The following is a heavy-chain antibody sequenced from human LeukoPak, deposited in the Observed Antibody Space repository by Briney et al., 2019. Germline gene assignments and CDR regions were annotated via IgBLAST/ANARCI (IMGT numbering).Heavy chain of an antibody. CDR1: GYTFTDYY. CDR2: INPNSGGT. D-gene: IGHD2-8*01. J-gene: IGHJ5*02. CDR3: ARGSPSGCTNGVCYSSGPNWFDP. V-gene: IGHV1-2*02. Sequence: ASVKVSCKAPGYTFTDYYMHWVQQAPGQGLEWMGWINPNSGGTNYAQKFQGRVTMTRDTSISTAYMELSRLRSDDTAVYYCARGSPSGCTNGVCYSSGPNWFDPWGQGTLVTVSS.